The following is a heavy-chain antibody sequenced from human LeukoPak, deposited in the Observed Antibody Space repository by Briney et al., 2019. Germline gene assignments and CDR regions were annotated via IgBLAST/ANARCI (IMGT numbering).Heavy chain of an antibody. D-gene: IGHD4-17*01. CDR1: GFTFSSYA. V-gene: IGHV3-23*01. J-gene: IGHJ4*02. Sequence: GGSLRLSCAASGFTFSSYAMSWVRQAPGKGLEWVSAISGSGGSTYYADSVKGRFTISRDNAKNSLYLQMNSLRAEDTAVYYCARGDYGDAQSVDWGQGTLVTVSS. CDR3: ARGDYGDAQSVD. CDR2: ISGSGGST.